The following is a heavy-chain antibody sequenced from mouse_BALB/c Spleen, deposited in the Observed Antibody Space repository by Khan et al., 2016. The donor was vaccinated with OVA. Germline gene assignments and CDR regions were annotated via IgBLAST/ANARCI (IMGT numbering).Heavy chain of an antibody. V-gene: IGHV1S135*01. J-gene: IGHJ3*01. CDR2: IDPFSGGT. CDR1: GYSFTNYY. D-gene: IGHD2-2*01. Sequence: EVELQQSGPELMKPGASVKISCKASGYSFTNYYIHWVIQSHGKSLEWIGYIDPFSGGTTYNQKFKGKATLTVDKSSSTAYIHLSNLTSEDSAVYYCTRHGFVAWFTYWGQGTLVTVSA. CDR3: TRHGFVAWFTY.